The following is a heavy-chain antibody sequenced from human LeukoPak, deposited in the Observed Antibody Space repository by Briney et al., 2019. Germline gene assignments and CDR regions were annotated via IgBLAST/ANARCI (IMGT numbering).Heavy chain of an antibody. Sequence: GGSLRLSCAASGFTFSSYSMNWVRQAPGKGLEWVPSIDSKSRYIYYADSLKGRFTISRDNGKNSVYLQMNSLRAEDTAVYFCARADSSSSRLDCWGQGTLVTVSS. CDR2: IDSKSRYI. CDR1: GFTFSSYS. V-gene: IGHV3-21*01. CDR3: ARADSSSSRLDC. D-gene: IGHD6-6*01. J-gene: IGHJ4*02.